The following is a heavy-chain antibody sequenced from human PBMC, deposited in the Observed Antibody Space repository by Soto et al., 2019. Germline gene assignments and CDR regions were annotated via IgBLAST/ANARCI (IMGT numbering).Heavy chain of an antibody. J-gene: IGHJ4*02. CDR3: AKEGSSSLYYFDY. CDR1: GFTFSSYA. Sequence: PGGSLRLSCAASGFTFSSYAMSWVRQAPGKGLEWVSIISVSVVSTYYADSVKGRFTISRDNSKNTLFLQMNSLRGEDTAVYYCAKEGSSSLYYFDYWGQGTLVTVSS. D-gene: IGHD6-6*01. V-gene: IGHV3-23*01. CDR2: ISVSVVST.